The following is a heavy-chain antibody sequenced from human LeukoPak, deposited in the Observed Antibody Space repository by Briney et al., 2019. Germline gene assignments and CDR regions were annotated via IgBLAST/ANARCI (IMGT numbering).Heavy chain of an antibody. CDR1: GGSFSGYY. D-gene: IGHD1-26*01. J-gene: IGHJ4*02. Sequence: SETLSLTCAVYGGSFSGYYWSWIRQPPGKGLEWIGEINHSGSTNYNPSLKSRVTISVDTSKNQFSLKLSSVTAADTAVYYCARRSIVGATVARGGSSFDYWGQGTLVTVSS. CDR3: ARRSIVGATVARGGSSFDY. CDR2: INHSGST. V-gene: IGHV4-34*01.